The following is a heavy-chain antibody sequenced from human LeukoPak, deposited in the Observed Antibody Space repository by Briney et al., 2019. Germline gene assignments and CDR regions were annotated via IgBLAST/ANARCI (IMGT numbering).Heavy chain of an antibody. V-gene: IGHV3-30*02. CDR2: IRYDGSNK. Sequence: GGSLRLSCAASGFTFSSYGMHWVRQAPGKGLEWVAFIRYDGSNKYYADSVKGRFTISRDNAKNSLYLQMNSLRAEDTAVYYCARGMGSLLRGPFDYWGQGTLVTVSS. CDR1: GFTFSSYG. CDR3: ARGMGSLLRGPFDY. J-gene: IGHJ4*02. D-gene: IGHD1-26*01.